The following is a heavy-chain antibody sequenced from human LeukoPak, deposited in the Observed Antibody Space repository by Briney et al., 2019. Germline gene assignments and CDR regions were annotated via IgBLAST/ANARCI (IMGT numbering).Heavy chain of an antibody. CDR2: IYTSGST. J-gene: IGHJ5*02. D-gene: IGHD4-23*01. V-gene: IGHV4-4*09. CDR3: ARQRSDYGGNNNWFDP. Sequence: SETLSLTCTVSGGSISSYYWSWIRQPPGKGLEWIGYIYTSGSTNYNPSLKSRVTISVDTSKNQFSLKLSSVTAADTAVYYCARQRSDYGGNNNWFDPWAREPWSPSPQ. CDR1: GGSISSYY.